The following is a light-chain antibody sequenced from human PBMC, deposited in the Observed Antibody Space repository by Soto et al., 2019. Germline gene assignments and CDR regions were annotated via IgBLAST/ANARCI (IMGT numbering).Light chain of an antibody. J-gene: IGKJ1*01. Sequence: DIVLTQSPDSLAVSLGERATINCKSSHNILYSSDNKNYVSCYQQRPGQPPKLLFYWASTRESVVPDRFSGGWSGTHFPTTITSLQAEDVAVYYCQQYYSSPPTFGQGTKVEIK. V-gene: IGKV4-1*01. CDR2: WAS. CDR1: HNILYSSDNKNY. CDR3: QQYYSSPPT.